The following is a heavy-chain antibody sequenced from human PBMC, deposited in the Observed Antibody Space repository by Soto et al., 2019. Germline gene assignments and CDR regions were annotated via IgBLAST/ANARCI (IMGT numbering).Heavy chain of an antibody. Sequence: SETLPLTCTVSGGSISSYYWSWIRQPPGKGLEWIGYIYYSGSTNYNPSLKSRVTISVDTSKNQFSLKLSSVTAADTAVYYCARAMDIVVVPAAQPRDYYFDYWGQGTQVTVSS. D-gene: IGHD2-2*03. V-gene: IGHV4-59*01. CDR1: GGSISSYY. CDR2: IYYSGST. CDR3: ARAMDIVVVPAAQPRDYYFDY. J-gene: IGHJ4*02.